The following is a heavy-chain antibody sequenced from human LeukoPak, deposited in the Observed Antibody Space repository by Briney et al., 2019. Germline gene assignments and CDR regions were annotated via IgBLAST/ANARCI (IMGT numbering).Heavy chain of an antibody. V-gene: IGHV4-39*01. CDR2: IYYSGST. Sequence: SETLSLTCTVSGGSISSSSYSWGWIRQPPGKGLEWIGSIYYSGSTYYNPSLKSRVTISVDTSKNQFSLKLSSVTAADTAVYYCARVSGGYGDLGPWGQGTLVTVSS. CDR1: GGSISSSSYS. CDR3: ARVSGGYGDLGP. J-gene: IGHJ5*02. D-gene: IGHD4-17*01.